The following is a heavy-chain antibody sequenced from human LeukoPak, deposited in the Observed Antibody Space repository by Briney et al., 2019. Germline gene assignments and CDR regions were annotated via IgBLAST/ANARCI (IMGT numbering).Heavy chain of an antibody. CDR2: ISSGGSAT. D-gene: IGHD5-24*01. J-gene: IGHJ3*02. Sequence: GGSLRLSCAASGFTFSIYIVSWVRQAPGKGPQWVSAISSGGSATYYADSVRGRFTISRDDSKNMVYLQMNSLRVEDTATYYCAKGGYIGYNGLFDIWGQGTMVTVSS. CDR3: AKGGYIGYNGLFDI. V-gene: IGHV3-23*01. CDR1: GFTFSIYI.